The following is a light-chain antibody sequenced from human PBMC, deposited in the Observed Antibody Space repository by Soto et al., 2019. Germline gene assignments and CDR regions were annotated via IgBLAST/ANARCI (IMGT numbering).Light chain of an antibody. CDR1: QSISNW. V-gene: IGKV1-5*01. CDR2: DAS. CDR3: QQYKNYSWT. Sequence: DIQMTQSPSTLSASVGDRITITCRASQSISNWLAWYQQKPGRAPKLLIYDASSLESGVPSRFSGGGSGTELTITISSLQPDDFETYYCQQYKNYSWTFGQGTKVDIK. J-gene: IGKJ1*01.